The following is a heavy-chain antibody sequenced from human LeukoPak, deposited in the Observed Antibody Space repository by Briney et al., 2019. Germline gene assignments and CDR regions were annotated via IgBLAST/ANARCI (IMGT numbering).Heavy chain of an antibody. J-gene: IGHJ6*03. D-gene: IGHD6-6*01. CDR3: AKAQGIAARSREYYMDV. CDR2: ISGSGGST. Sequence: GGSLRLSCAASGFTFSSYAMSWVRQAPGKGLEWVSAISGSGGSTYYADSVKGRFTISRDNSKNTLYLQMNSLRAEDTAVYYCAKAQGIAARSREYYMDVWGKGTTVTVSS. CDR1: GFTFSSYA. V-gene: IGHV3-23*01.